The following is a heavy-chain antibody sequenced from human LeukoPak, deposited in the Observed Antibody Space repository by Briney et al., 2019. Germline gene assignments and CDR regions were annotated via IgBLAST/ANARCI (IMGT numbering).Heavy chain of an antibody. Sequence: ASVKVSCKASGYTFTSYDINWVRQATGQGLEWMGWMNPNSGNTGYAQKFQGRVTMTRNTSIGTAYMELSSLRSEDTAVYYCARAKGSGWYDGVDYWGQGTLVTVSS. CDR2: MNPNSGNT. V-gene: IGHV1-8*01. J-gene: IGHJ4*02. CDR3: ARAKGSGWYDGVDY. CDR1: GYTFTSYD. D-gene: IGHD6-19*01.